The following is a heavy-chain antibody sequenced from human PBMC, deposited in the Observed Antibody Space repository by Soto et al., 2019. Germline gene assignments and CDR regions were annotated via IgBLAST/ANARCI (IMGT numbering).Heavy chain of an antibody. D-gene: IGHD6-6*01. J-gene: IGHJ6*02. V-gene: IGHV3-30*18. CDR1: GFTFSSYG. CDR2: ITYDGSNK. Sequence: GGSLRLSCAASGFTFSSYGMHWVRQAPGKGLEWGAVITYDGSNKYYADSVKGRFTISRDNSKNTLYLQMNSLRAEDTAVYYCGKETYSSSMGSAPVYGMDVWGQGTTVTVSS. CDR3: GKETYSSSMGSAPVYGMDV.